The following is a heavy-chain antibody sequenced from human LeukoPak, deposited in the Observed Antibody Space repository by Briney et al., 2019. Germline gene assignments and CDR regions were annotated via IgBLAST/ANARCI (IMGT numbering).Heavy chain of an antibody. J-gene: IGHJ4*02. CDR2: IYYSGST. Sequence: PSETLSLTCTVSGGSISSGGYYWSWIRQHPGKGLEWIGYIYYSGSTYYNPSLKSRVTISVDTSKNQFSLKLGSVTAADTAMYYCARGRLAARQYYFDYWGQGTLVTVSS. CDR1: GGSISSGGYY. V-gene: IGHV4-31*03. D-gene: IGHD6-6*01. CDR3: ARGRLAARQYYFDY.